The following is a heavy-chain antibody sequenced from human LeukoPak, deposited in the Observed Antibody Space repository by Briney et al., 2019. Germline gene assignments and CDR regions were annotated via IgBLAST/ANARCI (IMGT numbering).Heavy chain of an antibody. Sequence: GGSLRLSCAASGFTFSSYAMHWVRQAPGKGLEWVAVISYDGSNKYYADSVKGRFTISRDNSKNTLYLQMNSLRAEDTAVYYCAREEAPWGQGTLVTVSS. CDR3: AREEAP. V-gene: IGHV3-30-3*01. CDR1: GFTFSSYA. J-gene: IGHJ5*02. CDR2: ISYDGSNK.